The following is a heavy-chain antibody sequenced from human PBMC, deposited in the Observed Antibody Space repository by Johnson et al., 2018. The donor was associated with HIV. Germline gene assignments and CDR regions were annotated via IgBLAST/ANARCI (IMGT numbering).Heavy chain of an antibody. CDR2: ISGSGGST. CDR1: GFTFNNYG. D-gene: IGHD6-19*01. Sequence: VQLVESGGGVVLPGGSLRLSCAASGFTFNNYGMHWVRQAPGKGLEWVSAISGSGGSTYYADSVKGRFTISRDNSKNTLYLQMNSLRAEDTAVYYCAKGREQWLVRDAFDIWGQGTLVTVSS. V-gene: IGHV3-23*04. CDR3: AKGREQWLVRDAFDI. J-gene: IGHJ3*02.